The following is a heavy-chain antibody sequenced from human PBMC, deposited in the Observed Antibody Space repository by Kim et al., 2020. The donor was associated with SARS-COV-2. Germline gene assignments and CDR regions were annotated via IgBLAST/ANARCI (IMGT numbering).Heavy chain of an antibody. CDR3: TTDGGKWYSNY. Sequence: TDYAAPVKGRFTISRDDSKNTLYLQMNSLKTEDTAVYYCTTDGGKWYSNYWGQGTLVTVSS. V-gene: IGHV3-15*01. CDR2: T. D-gene: IGHD3-16*01. J-gene: IGHJ4*02.